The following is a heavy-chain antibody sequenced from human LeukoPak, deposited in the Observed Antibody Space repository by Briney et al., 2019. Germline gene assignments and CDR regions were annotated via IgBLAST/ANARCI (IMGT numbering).Heavy chain of an antibody. CDR3: AAKTPGNYPYDY. V-gene: IGHV3-23*01. Sequence: RGSLRLACAASGLTFSTSPINSGRLAGGNRLECVSSSGTSGDTYYADSVKSRFTISRDNSRRRLCPQMANLRVEDMAVYYCAAKTPGNYPYDYWGQGTLVTVSP. CDR1: GLTFSTSP. D-gene: IGHD3-22*01. CDR2: SSGTSGDT. J-gene: IGHJ4*02.